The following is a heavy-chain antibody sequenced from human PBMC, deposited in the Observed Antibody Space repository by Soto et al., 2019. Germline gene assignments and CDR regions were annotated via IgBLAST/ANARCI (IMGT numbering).Heavy chain of an antibody. Sequence: QVQLVQSGAEVKKPGASVKVSCKASGYTFTSYNMHWVRQAPGQGLEWVGMINPLGFSTTYAQKIRGRVTMTRDTSTSTVYMELTNLRSDDTAXXXXXXXXXRFGELYWFDPWGQGTL. V-gene: IGHV1-46*01. CDR3: XXXXXRFGELYWFDP. J-gene: IGHJ5*02. D-gene: IGHD3-10*01. CDR2: INPLGFST. CDR1: GYTFTSYN.